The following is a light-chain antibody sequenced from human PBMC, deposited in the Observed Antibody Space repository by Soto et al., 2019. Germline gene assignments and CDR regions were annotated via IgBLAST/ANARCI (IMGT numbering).Light chain of an antibody. CDR1: QTVGSRY. J-gene: IGKJ4*01. Sequence: EIVLTQSPGTLSLSPGERATLSCRATQTVGSRYLAWYQQKPGQAPRLLIYGASTRATDIPDRFSGSGSGTDFTLTVSRLEPEDFAVYYCQQYGSSPLTFGGGTKVEIK. V-gene: IGKV3-20*01. CDR2: GAS. CDR3: QQYGSSPLT.